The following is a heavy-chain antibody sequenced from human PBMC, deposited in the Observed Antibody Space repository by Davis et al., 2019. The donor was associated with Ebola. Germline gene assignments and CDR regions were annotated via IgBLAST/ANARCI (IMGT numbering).Heavy chain of an antibody. CDR2: INPHNGNT. D-gene: IGHD1-1*01. CDR3: ARAQFPTTSDH. J-gene: IGHJ4*02. CDR1: GGSFCTYA. Sequence: AASVKVSCKASGGSFCTYAITWVRQAPGQGLEWMGWINPHNGNTNYAQNVQGRVTMTTDTSTSTAYMEVGILRSDDTAVYYCARAQFPTTSDHWGQGTLVTVSS. V-gene: IGHV1-18*01.